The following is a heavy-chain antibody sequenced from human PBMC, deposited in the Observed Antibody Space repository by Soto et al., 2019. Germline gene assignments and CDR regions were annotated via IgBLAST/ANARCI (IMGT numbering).Heavy chain of an antibody. Sequence: EVQLVESGGGLVKPGGSLRLSCAASGFTFSNAWMSWVRQAPGKGLEWVGRIKSKTDGGTTDYAAPVKGRFTISRDDSKNTLYLQMNSLKTEDTAVYYCTTRGDCSSTSCYSPYYYYMDVWGKGTTVTVSS. J-gene: IGHJ6*03. V-gene: IGHV3-15*01. CDR1: GFTFSNAW. CDR2: IKSKTDGGTT. CDR3: TTRGDCSSTSCYSPYYYYMDV. D-gene: IGHD2-2*01.